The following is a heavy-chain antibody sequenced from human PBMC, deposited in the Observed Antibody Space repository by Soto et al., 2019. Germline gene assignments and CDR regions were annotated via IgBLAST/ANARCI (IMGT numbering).Heavy chain of an antibody. CDR1: GGSFSGYY. J-gene: IGHJ4*02. V-gene: IGHV4-34*01. CDR3: ASGSSGWYVFDY. Sequence: QVQLQQWGAGLLKPSETLSLTCAVYGGSFSGYYWSWIRQPPGKGLELIGEINHSGSTNYNPSLKSRVTISVDTSKNQFSLKLSSVTAADTAVYYCASGSSGWYVFDYWGQGTLVTVSS. D-gene: IGHD6-19*01. CDR2: INHSGST.